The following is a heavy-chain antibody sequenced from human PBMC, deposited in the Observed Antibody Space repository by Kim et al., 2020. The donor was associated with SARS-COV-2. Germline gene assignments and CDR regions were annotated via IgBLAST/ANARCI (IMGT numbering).Heavy chain of an antibody. CDR3: ARARRYDFWSGYYHYYYGMDV. J-gene: IGHJ6*02. CDR1: GFTFSSYA. Sequence: GGSLRLSCAASGFTFSSYAMHWVRQAPGKGLEWVAVISYDGSNKYYADSVKGRFTISRDNSKNTLYLQMNSLRAEDTAVYYCARARRYDFWSGYYHYYYGMDVWGQGTTVTVSS. V-gene: IGHV3-30*04. CDR2: ISYDGSNK. D-gene: IGHD3-3*01.